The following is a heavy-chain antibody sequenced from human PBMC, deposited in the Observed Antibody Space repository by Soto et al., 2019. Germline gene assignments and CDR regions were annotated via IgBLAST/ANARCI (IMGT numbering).Heavy chain of an antibody. V-gene: IGHV1-58*02. D-gene: IGHD3-3*01. J-gene: IGHJ3*02. CDR2: IVVGSGDT. CDR1: GFTFTSSA. Sequence: ASVKVSCKASGFTFTSSAMQWVRQARGQRLEWIGWIVVGSGDTNYAQKFQERVTITRDMSTSTAYMELSSLRSEDTAVYYCAAPNYYDFWSGYPPDAFDIWGQGTMVTVSS. CDR3: AAPNYYDFWSGYPPDAFDI.